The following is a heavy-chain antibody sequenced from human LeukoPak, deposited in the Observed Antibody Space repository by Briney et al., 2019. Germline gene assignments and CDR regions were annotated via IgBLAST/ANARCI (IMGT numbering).Heavy chain of an antibody. D-gene: IGHD3-10*01. CDR1: GYTFTSYA. CDR2: INAGNGNT. CDR3: ARDRGRGVIITIFDY. J-gene: IGHJ4*02. V-gene: IGHV1-3*01. Sequence: ASVKVSCEASGYTFTSYAMHWVRQAPGQRLEWMGWINAGNGNTKYSQKFQGRVTITRDTSASTAYMELSSLRSEDTAVYYCARDRGRGVIITIFDYWGQGTLVTVSS.